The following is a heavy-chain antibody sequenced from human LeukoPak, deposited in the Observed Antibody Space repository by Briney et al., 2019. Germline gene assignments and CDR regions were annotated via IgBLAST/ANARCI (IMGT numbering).Heavy chain of an antibody. V-gene: IGHV4-34*01. CDR2: INHSGST. CDR1: GWSFSGYY. J-gene: IGHJ5*02. CDR3: ARVEYSSSYSSKNNWFDP. D-gene: IGHD6-6*01. Sequence: SETLSLTCAVYGWSFSGYYWSWIRQPPGKGLEWIGEINHSGSTNYNPSLKSRVTISVDTSKNQFSLKLSSVTAADTAVYYCARVEYSSSYSSKNNWFDPWGQGTLVTVSS.